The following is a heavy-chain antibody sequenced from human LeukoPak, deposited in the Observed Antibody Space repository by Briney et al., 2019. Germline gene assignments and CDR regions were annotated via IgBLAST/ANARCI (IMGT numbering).Heavy chain of an antibody. CDR2: IIPIFGTA. V-gene: IGHV1-69*06. Sequence: ASAKVSCKASGGTFSSYAISWVRQAPGQGLEWMGGIIPIFGTANYAQKFQGRVTITADKSTSTAYMELSSLRSEDTAVYYCARDLGIVVVPAAMDYWGQGTLVTVSS. J-gene: IGHJ4*02. CDR1: GGTFSSYA. CDR3: ARDLGIVVVPAAMDY. D-gene: IGHD2-2*01.